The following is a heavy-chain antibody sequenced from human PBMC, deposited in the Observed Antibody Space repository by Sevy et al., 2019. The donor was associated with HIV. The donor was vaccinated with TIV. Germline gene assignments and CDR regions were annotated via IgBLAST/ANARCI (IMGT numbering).Heavy chain of an antibody. D-gene: IGHD3-3*01. CDR2: IRSKANSYAT. V-gene: IGHV3-73*01. CDR1: GFTFSGSA. J-gene: IGHJ5*02. CDR3: TRLSDYDFWSGYYHGHWFDP. Sequence: GGSLRLSCAASGFTFSGSAMHWVRQASGKGLEWVGRIRSKANSYATAYAASVKGWFTISRDDSKNTAYLQMNSLKTEDTAVYYCTRLSDYDFWSGYYHGHWFDPWGQGTLVTVSS.